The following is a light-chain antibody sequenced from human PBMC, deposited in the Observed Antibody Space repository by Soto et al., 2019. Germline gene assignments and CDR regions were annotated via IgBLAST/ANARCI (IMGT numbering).Light chain of an antibody. Sequence: EIVLTQSPATLSLSPGERATLSCRASQSVSTYLAWYQQKSGQAPRLLIFDASNRATGVPARFRGSGSGTDFTLTISSLEPEDFAVYYCQQRSNWPRTFGQGNKVEL. CDR2: DAS. V-gene: IGKV3-11*01. CDR3: QQRSNWPRT. J-gene: IGKJ1*01. CDR1: QSVSTY.